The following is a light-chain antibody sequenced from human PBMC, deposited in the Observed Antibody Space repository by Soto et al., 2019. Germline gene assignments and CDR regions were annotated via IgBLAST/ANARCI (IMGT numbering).Light chain of an antibody. CDR3: QQYNSNSYT. Sequence: GDRVTITCRASQSISSWLAWYQQKPGKAPKLLIYDASSLESGVPSRFSGSGSGTEFTLTISSLQPDDFATYYCQQYNSNSYTFGQGTKLEIK. V-gene: IGKV1-5*01. CDR1: QSISSW. J-gene: IGKJ2*01. CDR2: DAS.